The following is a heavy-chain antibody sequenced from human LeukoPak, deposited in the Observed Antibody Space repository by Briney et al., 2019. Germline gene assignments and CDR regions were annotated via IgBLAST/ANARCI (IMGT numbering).Heavy chain of an antibody. CDR3: ARVRVVWDLDDASDI. V-gene: IGHV3-20*04. Sequence: PGGTLRLSCAASGFTFSNHGMNWVRQAPGKGLEWVSGINWSGASTGYADSVKGRFTISRDSAKNSLYLQMNSLRAEDTALYYCARVRVVWDLDDASDIWGQGTMVTVSS. CDR2: INWSGAST. J-gene: IGHJ3*02. D-gene: IGHD1-26*01. CDR1: GFTFSNHG.